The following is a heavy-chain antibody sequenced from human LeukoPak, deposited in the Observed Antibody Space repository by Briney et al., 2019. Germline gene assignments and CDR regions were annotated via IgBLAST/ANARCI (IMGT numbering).Heavy chain of an antibody. V-gene: IGHV1-2*02. J-gene: IGHJ4*02. CDR2: INPNSGGT. CDR3: ARSDAVVSYFPFDY. D-gene: IGHD1-26*01. Sequence: ASVKVSCTASGYTFTRSYMHWVRQAPRQGLEWMGWINPNSGGTNYAQKFQGRVTMTRDTSISTAYMELSRLRSDDTAVYYCARSDAVVSYFPFDYWGQGTLVTVSS. CDR1: GYTFTRSY.